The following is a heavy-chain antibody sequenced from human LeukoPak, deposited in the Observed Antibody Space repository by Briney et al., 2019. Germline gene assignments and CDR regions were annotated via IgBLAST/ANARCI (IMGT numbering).Heavy chain of an antibody. CDR3: ARDPYNGNYGDSYYYYMDV. D-gene: IGHD1-26*01. V-gene: IGHV3-21*01. J-gene: IGHJ6*03. CDR2: ITSSSSYT. CDR1: GFTFSTYN. Sequence: GALRLSCAASGFTFSTYNMNWVRQAPGKGLEWVSSITSSSSYTFYADSVKGRFTISRDNAKNSLYLQMNSLRAEDTAIYYCARDPYNGNYGDSYYYYMDVCGKGTTVTISS.